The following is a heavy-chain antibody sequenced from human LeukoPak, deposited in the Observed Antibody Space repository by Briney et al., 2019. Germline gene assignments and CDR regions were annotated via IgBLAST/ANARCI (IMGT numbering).Heavy chain of an antibody. J-gene: IGHJ6*03. D-gene: IGHD3-10*01. CDR1: GGSISSSSYY. V-gene: IGHV4-39*07. Sequence: SETLSLTCTVSGGSISSSSYYWGWIRQPPGKGLEWIGSIYYSGSTYYNPSLKSRVTISVDTSKNQFSLKLSSVTAADTAVYYCARVRGSLYYYYYMDVWGKGTTVTVSS. CDR3: ARVRGSLYYYYYMDV. CDR2: IYYSGST.